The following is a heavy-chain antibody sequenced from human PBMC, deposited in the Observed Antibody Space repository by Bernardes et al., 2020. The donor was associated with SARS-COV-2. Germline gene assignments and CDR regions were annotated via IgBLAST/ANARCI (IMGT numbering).Heavy chain of an antibody. J-gene: IGHJ4*02. CDR3: ARVAPSYCSSTSCYDY. Sequence: SDTLSLTCAVYGGSFSGYYWSWIRQPPGKGLEWIGEINHSGSTNYNPSLKSRVTISVDTSKNQFSLKLSSVTAADTAVYYCARVAPSYCSSTSCYDYWGQGTLVTVSS. CDR1: GGSFSGYY. CDR2: INHSGST. V-gene: IGHV4-34*01. D-gene: IGHD2-2*01.